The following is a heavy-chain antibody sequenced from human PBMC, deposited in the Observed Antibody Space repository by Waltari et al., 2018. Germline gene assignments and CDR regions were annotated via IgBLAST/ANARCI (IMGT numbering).Heavy chain of an antibody. D-gene: IGHD3-3*01. Sequence: QVQLVQSGSELKKPGDSVKVSCKASGYTFTSYAMNWVRQAPGQGLEWMGWINTNTGNPMYAQGFTGRFVFSLDTSVSTAYLQISSLKAEDTAVYYCARSERSVEWLASHNYNTMDVWGQGTTVTVSS. CDR3: ARSERSVEWLASHNYNTMDV. J-gene: IGHJ6*02. CDR1: GYTFTSYA. CDR2: INTNTGNP. V-gene: IGHV7-4-1*02.